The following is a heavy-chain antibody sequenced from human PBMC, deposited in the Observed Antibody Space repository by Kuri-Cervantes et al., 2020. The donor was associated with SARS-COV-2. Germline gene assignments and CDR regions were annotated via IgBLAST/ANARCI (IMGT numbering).Heavy chain of an antibody. Sequence: LRLSCAISGDSVSSNSAAWNWIRQSPSRGLEWLGRTYYRSKWYNDYAVSVKSRITINPDTSKNQFSLQLNSVTPEDTAVYYCARDPDCGGDCYWDDAFDSWGQWTMVTVSS. V-gene: IGHV6-1*01. J-gene: IGHJ3*02. CDR1: GDSVSSNSAA. CDR2: TYYRSKWYN. D-gene: IGHD2-21*01. CDR3: ARDPDCGGDCYWDDAFDS.